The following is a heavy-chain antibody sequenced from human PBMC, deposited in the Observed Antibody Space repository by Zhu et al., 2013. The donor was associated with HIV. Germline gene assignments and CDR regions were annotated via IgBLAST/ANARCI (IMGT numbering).Heavy chain of an antibody. Sequence: QVQLVQSGAEVKKPGASVKVSCMASGYTFTTYDINWVRQATGQGLEWMGWMNPTTGNAGYAQKFQGRVTITRNTSTSTVYMELSSLRSDDTAVYYCARMDKGSCTATTCPDWFDPWGQGTLVTVSS. CDR1: GYTFTTYD. V-gene: IGHV1-8*01. CDR2: MNPTTGNA. CDR3: ARMDKGSCTATTCPDWFDP. J-gene: IGHJ5*02. D-gene: IGHD2-8*02.